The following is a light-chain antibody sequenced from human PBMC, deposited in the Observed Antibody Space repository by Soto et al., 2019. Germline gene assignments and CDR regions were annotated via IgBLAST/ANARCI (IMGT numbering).Light chain of an antibody. CDR2: GTS. J-gene: IGKJ5*01. V-gene: IGKV3-15*01. CDR3: LQHNSYPLT. CDR1: QNISRS. Sequence: EIVMTQSPVTLSVSPGERATLSCRASQNISRSLAWYQQKPGQGPSLLIYGTSTRAGGVPARFSGGGSGTEFTLTITSLQSEDFATYYCLQHNSYPLTFGQGTRLEIK.